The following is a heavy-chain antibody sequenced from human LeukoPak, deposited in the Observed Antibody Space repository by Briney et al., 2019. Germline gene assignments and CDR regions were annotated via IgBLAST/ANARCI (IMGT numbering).Heavy chain of an antibody. D-gene: IGHD3-22*01. J-gene: IGHJ4*02. Sequence: SETLSLTCAVYGGSFSGYYWSWIRQPPGKGLEWIGEINHSGSTNYNPSLKSRVTISVDTSKNQFSLKLSSVTAADTAVYYCARGEGNTYYYDSSGYRPFDYWGQGNLVTVSS. CDR2: INHSGST. V-gene: IGHV4-34*01. CDR3: ARGEGNTYYYDSSGYRPFDY. CDR1: GGSFSGYY.